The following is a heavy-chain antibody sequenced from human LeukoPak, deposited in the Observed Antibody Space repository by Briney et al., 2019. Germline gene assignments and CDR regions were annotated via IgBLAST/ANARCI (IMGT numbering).Heavy chain of an antibody. D-gene: IGHD6-19*01. CDR2: ISSSSSYI. CDR1: GFTFSSYS. V-gene: IGHV3-21*01. J-gene: IGHJ4*02. Sequence: GGPLRLSCAASGFTFSSYSMNWVRQAPGKGLEWVSSISSSSSYIYYADSVKGRFTISRDNAKNSLYLQMNSLRAEDTAVYYCARDKAGLHFDYWGQGTLVTVSS. CDR3: ARDKAGLHFDY.